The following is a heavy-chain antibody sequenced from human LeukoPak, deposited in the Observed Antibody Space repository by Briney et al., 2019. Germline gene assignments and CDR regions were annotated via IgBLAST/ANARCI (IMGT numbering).Heavy chain of an antibody. CDR1: GFTFSSYW. Sequence: PGGSLRLSCAASGFTFSSYWMHWVRQAPGKGLMWVSRINSDGSSTSYADSVKGRFTISRDNAKNTLYLQMNSLRAEDTAMYYCTRLSTSDIWGQGTMVTVSS. D-gene: IGHD2/OR15-2a*01. CDR2: INSDGSST. CDR3: TRLSTSDI. V-gene: IGHV3-74*01. J-gene: IGHJ3*02.